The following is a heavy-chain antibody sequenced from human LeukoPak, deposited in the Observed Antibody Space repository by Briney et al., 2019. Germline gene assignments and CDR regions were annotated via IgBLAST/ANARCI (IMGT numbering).Heavy chain of an antibody. J-gene: IGHJ4*01. D-gene: IGHD3-16*01. CDR3: ARSLGD. CDR1: GFNFRKYW. V-gene: IGHV3-74*01. Sequence: GGSLRLSCAASGFNFRKYWMQWVRQVPGKGLVWVSEINPDGDYSGHSNSVRGRFTVSRDNAKNTLYLQMTSLSAEDTAVYYCARSLGDWGQGTLVSVSS. CDR2: INPDGDYS.